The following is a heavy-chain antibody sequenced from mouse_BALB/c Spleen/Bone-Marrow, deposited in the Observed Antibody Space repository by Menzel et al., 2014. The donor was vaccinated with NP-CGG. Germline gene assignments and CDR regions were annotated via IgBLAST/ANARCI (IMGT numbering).Heavy chain of an antibody. D-gene: IGHD4-1*01. J-gene: IGHJ4*01. CDR2: IWSGGST. CDR1: GFSLTSFG. Sequence: QVQLQQSGPGLVQPSQSLSITCTVSGFSLTSFGIHWVRQSPGKGLEWLGVIWSGGSTDYNAAFISRLSISKDNPKSQVFFKMNSLQANDTAIYYCTRNWDDYAMDYWGQGTSVTVSS. CDR3: TRNWDDYAMDY. V-gene: IGHV2-2*02.